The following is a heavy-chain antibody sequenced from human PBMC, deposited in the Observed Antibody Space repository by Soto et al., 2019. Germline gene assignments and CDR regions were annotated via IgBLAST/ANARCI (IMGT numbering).Heavy chain of an antibody. D-gene: IGHD3-16*01. J-gene: IGHJ4*02. CDR2: ISNNGRNT. CDR1: GFTFSTYA. Sequence: GGSLRLPCSASGFTFSTYAMHWVRQAPGKGLEYVSAISNNGRNTYYADSVKGRFTISRDNSKNTLYLQMSCLRDEDTAVYYCVNAAGGDNDFGSRGEGPLVAGSP. V-gene: IGHV3-64D*06. CDR3: VNAAGGDNDFGS.